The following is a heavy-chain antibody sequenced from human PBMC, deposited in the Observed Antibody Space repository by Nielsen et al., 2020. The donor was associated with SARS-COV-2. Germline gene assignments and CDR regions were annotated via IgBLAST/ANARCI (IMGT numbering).Heavy chain of an antibody. V-gene: IGHV4-34*01. Sequence: SETLSLTCAVYGGSFSGYYWSWIRQLPGKGLEWIGEINHSGSTNYNPSLKSRVTISVDTSKNQFSLKLSSVTAADTAVYYCARGTSEADIVVVPAARGLMDNWFDPWGQGTLVTVSS. CDR3: ARGTSEADIVVVPAARGLMDNWFDP. CDR2: INHSGST. CDR1: GGSFSGYY. J-gene: IGHJ5*02. D-gene: IGHD2-2*01.